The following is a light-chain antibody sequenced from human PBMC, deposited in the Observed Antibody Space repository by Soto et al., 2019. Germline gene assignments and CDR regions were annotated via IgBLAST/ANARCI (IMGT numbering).Light chain of an antibody. J-gene: IGLJ1*01. CDR3: HVWNITADPNG. CDR1: NTGSTS. CDR2: DDN. Sequence: YAQTQPPSVSVAPGQTARLTCGGHNTGSTSVHWYQHRPGHAPVLVFYDDNDRPSCIPKRFSGSNSENTATLTITRFEAGDEAEYSCHVWNITADPNGCGRGSKVPVL. V-gene: IGLV3-21*02.